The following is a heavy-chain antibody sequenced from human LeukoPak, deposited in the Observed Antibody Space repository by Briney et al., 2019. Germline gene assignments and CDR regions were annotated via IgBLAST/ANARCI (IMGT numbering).Heavy chain of an antibody. V-gene: IGHV3-33*01. CDR1: GFTFSSYG. CDR3: ARGFPRYDSSGYYPIDY. Sequence: GRSLRLSCAASGFTFSSYGMHWVRQAPGKGLEWVAVIWYDGSNKYYADSVKGRFTISRDNSKNTLYLQMNSLRAEDTAVYYCARGFPRYDSSGYYPIDYWGQGTLVTVSS. CDR2: IWYDGSNK. D-gene: IGHD3-22*01. J-gene: IGHJ4*02.